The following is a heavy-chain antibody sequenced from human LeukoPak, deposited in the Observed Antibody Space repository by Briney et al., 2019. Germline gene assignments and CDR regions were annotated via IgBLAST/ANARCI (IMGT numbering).Heavy chain of an antibody. J-gene: IGHJ4*02. CDR1: GYIFTNYG. D-gene: IGHD6-19*01. V-gene: IGHV1-18*01. CDR3: ARDRGAGYTSGWYGTDLDY. Sequence: ASVKVSCKASGYIFTNYGISWVRQAPGQGLEWMGWISPYNGNINYAQNLQGRVTMTTDTSTSTAYMELRSLRSDDTAVYYCARDRGAGYTSGWYGTDLDYWGQGTLVTVSS. CDR2: ISPYNGNI.